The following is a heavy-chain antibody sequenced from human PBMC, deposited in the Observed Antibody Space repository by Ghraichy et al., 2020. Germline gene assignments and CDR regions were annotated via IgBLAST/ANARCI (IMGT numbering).Heavy chain of an antibody. Sequence: GGSLRLSCAASGFTFSSYAMRWVRQAPGKGLEWVSVISGSGVSTYYADSVKGRFTISRDNSKNTLYLQMNSLRAEDTAVYYCAKAGDCTTTSCPSALGYHYYGMDVWGQGTAVTVSS. J-gene: IGHJ6*02. CDR1: GFTFSSYA. V-gene: IGHV3-23*01. D-gene: IGHD2-2*01. CDR3: AKAGDCTTTSCPSALGYHYYGMDV. CDR2: ISGSGVST.